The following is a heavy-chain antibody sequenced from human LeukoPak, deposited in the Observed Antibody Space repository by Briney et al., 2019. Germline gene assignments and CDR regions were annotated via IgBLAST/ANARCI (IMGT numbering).Heavy chain of an antibody. CDR1: GGSINSGDYC. CDR3: ARGGIAVAGTGY. D-gene: IGHD6-19*01. CDR2: IYYSGST. J-gene: IGHJ4*02. Sequence: PSQTLSLTCTVSGGSINSGDYCWSWIRQPPGKGLEWIGYIYYSGSTDYNPSLKSRVTILVDTSKNQFSLKLSSVTAADTAVYYCARGGIAVAGTGYWGQGTLVTVSS. V-gene: IGHV4-30-4*01.